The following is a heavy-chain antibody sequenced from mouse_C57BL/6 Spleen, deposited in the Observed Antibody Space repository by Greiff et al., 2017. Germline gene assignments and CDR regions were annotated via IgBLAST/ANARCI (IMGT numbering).Heavy chain of an antibody. Sequence: QVQLQQPGAELVRPGTSVKLSCKASGYTFTSYWMHWVKQRPGQGLEWIGVIDPSDSYTNYNQKFKGKATLTVDTSSSTAYLQLRSLTSDDSAVNHCARINPSISTVVAEAIDYWGQGTSVTVSS. CDR2: IDPSDSYT. CDR3: ARINPSISTVVAEAIDY. D-gene: IGHD1-1*01. V-gene: IGHV1-59*01. CDR1: GYTFTSYW. J-gene: IGHJ4*01.